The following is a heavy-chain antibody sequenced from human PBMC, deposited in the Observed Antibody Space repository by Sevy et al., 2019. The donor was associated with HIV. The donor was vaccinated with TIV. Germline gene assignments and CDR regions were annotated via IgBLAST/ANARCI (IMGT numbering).Heavy chain of an antibody. V-gene: IGHV1-2*02. CDR3: ARDLSSSWYWEVY. Sequence: GASVKVSCKASGYTFTGYYMHWVRQAPGQGLEWMGWINPNSGGTNYAQKFQGRVTMTRDTSISTAYMELSRLRSDDTAVYYCARDLSSSWYWEVYWGQGTLVTVSS. CDR2: INPNSGGT. J-gene: IGHJ4*02. D-gene: IGHD6-13*01. CDR1: GYTFTGYY.